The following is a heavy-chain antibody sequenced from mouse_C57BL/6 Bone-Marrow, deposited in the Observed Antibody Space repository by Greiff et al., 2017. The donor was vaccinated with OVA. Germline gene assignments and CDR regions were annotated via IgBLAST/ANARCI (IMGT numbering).Heavy chain of an antibody. CDR3: APLDSSGYYFDY. D-gene: IGHD3-2*02. V-gene: IGHV1-74*01. J-gene: IGHJ2*01. Sequence: QVHVKQPGADLVKPGASVKVSCKASGYTFTSYWMHWVKQRPGQGLEWIGRIHPSDSDTNYNQKFKGKATLTVDKSSSTAYMQLSSLTSEDSAVYYCAPLDSSGYYFDYWGQGTTLTVSS. CDR2: IHPSDSDT. CDR1: GYTFTSYW.